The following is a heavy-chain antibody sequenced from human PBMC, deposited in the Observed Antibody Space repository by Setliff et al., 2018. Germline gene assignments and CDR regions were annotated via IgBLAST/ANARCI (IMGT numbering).Heavy chain of an antibody. CDR1: GYTFTNYG. CDR3: AREGRRYYDSSGYYYDPYYYYYMDV. Sequence: ASVKVSCKTSGYTFTNYGISWVRQAPGQGLEWMGWISAYNDNTNYAQKVQGRVTMTTDTSTSTAYMELRSLTSDDTAVYYCAREGRRYYDSSGYYYDPYYYYYMDVWGKGTTVTVSS. J-gene: IGHJ6*03. D-gene: IGHD3-22*01. CDR2: ISAYNDNT. V-gene: IGHV1-18*01.